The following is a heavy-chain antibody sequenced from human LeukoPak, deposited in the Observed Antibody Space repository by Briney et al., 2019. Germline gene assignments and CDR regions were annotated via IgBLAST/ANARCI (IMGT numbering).Heavy chain of an antibody. Sequence: SETLSLTCTVSGGSISSYYWSWIRQPPGKGLEWIGYIYYSGSTNYNPSLKSRVTISVDTSKNQFSLKLSSVTAADTAVYYCARDSPLIPRAFDIWGQGTMVTVSS. CDR3: ARDSPLIPRAFDI. D-gene: IGHD2-2*02. CDR1: GGSISSYY. CDR2: IYYSGST. V-gene: IGHV4-59*01. J-gene: IGHJ3*02.